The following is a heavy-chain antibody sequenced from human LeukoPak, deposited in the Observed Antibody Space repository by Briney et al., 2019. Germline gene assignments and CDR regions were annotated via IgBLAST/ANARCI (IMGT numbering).Heavy chain of an antibody. CDR3: ARESRLGFDY. D-gene: IGHD4-11*01. CDR2: IYYSGST. Sequence: SETLSLTCTVSGGSISSHYWSWSRQPPGRGLEWIGYIYYSGSTNYNPSLKSRVTISVDTSKNQFSLKLSSVTAADTAVYYCARESRLGFDYWGQGTLLTVSS. CDR1: GGSISSHY. J-gene: IGHJ4*02. V-gene: IGHV4-59*11.